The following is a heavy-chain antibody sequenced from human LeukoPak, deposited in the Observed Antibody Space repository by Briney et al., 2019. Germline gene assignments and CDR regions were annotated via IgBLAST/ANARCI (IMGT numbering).Heavy chain of an antibody. Sequence: SETLSLTCTVSSGSISSYYWSWIRQPPGKGLEWIGYIYYSGSTNYNPSLKSRVTISVDTSKNQFSLKLSSVTAADTAVYYCARGGLTMVRGVIRYYYYYMDVWGKGTTVTISS. CDR3: ARGGLTMVRGVIRYYYYYMDV. CDR1: SGSISSYY. V-gene: IGHV4-59*01. J-gene: IGHJ6*03. D-gene: IGHD3-10*01. CDR2: IYYSGST.